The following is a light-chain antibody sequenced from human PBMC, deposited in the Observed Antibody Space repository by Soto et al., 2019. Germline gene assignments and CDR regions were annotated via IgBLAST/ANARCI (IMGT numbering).Light chain of an antibody. Sequence: DIVMTQSPDSLAVSLGERATINCKSSQSVLYSSNNKNYLAWYQQKPGQPPKLLIYWASTRESGVPDQFSGSGSGTDFTLTISSLQAEDVAVYYCQQYYSTSTWTFGQGTKVEIK. CDR3: QQYYSTSTWT. V-gene: IGKV4-1*01. CDR1: QSVLYSSNNKNY. CDR2: WAS. J-gene: IGKJ1*01.